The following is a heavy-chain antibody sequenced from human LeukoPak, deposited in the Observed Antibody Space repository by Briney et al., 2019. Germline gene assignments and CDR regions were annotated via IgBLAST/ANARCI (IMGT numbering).Heavy chain of an antibody. Sequence: PSETLSLTCTVSGGSISSSSYYWSWIRQPPGKGLEWIGSIYYSGSTYYNPSLKSRVTISVDTSKNQFSLKLSSVTAADTAVYYCARSGQYYDILTGYYSWFDPWGQGTLVTVSS. CDR2: IYYSGST. CDR1: GGSISSSSYY. CDR3: ARSGQYYDILTGYYSWFDP. D-gene: IGHD3-9*01. J-gene: IGHJ5*02. V-gene: IGHV4-39*01.